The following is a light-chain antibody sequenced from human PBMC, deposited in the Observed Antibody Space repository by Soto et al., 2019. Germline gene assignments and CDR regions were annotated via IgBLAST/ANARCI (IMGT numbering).Light chain of an antibody. Sequence: EIVLTQSPGTLSLSPGERATLSCRASQSVNSRYLAWYQHKPGQAPRFLIYGASHRATGIPDRLSGSGSGTDFTLTISRLEPEDFAVYYCQHYGSSPPYTFGQGTKLEIK. J-gene: IGKJ2*01. CDR3: QHYGSSPPYT. V-gene: IGKV3-20*01. CDR2: GAS. CDR1: QSVNSRY.